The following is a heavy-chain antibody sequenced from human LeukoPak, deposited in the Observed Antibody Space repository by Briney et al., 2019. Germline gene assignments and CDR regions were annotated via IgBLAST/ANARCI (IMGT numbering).Heavy chain of an antibody. CDR1: GGSISSYF. CDR3: ARELGYDAFDI. V-gene: IGHV4-4*07. J-gene: IGHJ3*02. CDR2: IYASGNT. D-gene: IGHD7-27*01. Sequence: SETLSLTCTVSGGSISSYFWSWIRQPAGKGLEWIGRIYASGNTNYNPSLKSRLTMSVDTSKNQFSLKLSSVTAADTAVYYCARELGYDAFDIWGQGTMVTVSS.